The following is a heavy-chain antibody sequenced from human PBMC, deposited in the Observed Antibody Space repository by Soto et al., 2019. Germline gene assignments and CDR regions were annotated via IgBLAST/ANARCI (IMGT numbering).Heavy chain of an antibody. J-gene: IGHJ6*02. CDR3: AREITIFGVVRLYYGMDV. V-gene: IGHV3-7*03. CDR1: VFTFSSYW. Sequence: WWSLRLSCAASVFTFSSYWMSWFRQAPGKGLEWVANIKQDGSEKYYVDSVKGRFTISRDNAKNSLYLQMNSLRAEDTAVYYCAREITIFGVVRLYYGMDVWGQGTTVTVSS. D-gene: IGHD3-3*01. CDR2: IKQDGSEK.